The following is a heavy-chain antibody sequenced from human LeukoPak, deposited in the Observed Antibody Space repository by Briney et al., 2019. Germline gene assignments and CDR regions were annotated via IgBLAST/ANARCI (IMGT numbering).Heavy chain of an antibody. V-gene: IGHV4-39*01. Sequence: PSETLSLTCTVSGGSISSSSYYWGWIRQPPGKGLEWIGSIYYSGSTYYNPSLKSRVTISVDTSKNQFSLKLSSVTAADTAVYYCARDVRDGYIRFDYWGQGTLVTVSS. J-gene: IGHJ4*02. D-gene: IGHD5-24*01. CDR3: ARDVRDGYIRFDY. CDR2: IYYSGST. CDR1: GGSISSSSYY.